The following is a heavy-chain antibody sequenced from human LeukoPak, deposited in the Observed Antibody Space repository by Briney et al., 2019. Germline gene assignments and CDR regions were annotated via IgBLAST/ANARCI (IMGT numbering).Heavy chain of an antibody. D-gene: IGHD2-15*01. CDR1: GFTFSSYN. V-gene: IGHV3-21*01. J-gene: IGHJ6*02. CDR3: ARDCGGSCDSGQTYFSYYYYGMDV. CDR2: ISTSSSYI. Sequence: GGSLRLSCAASGFTFSSYNMNWVRQAPGKGLELVSSISTSSSYIYYADSVKGRFTISRDNAKNSLFLQVNSLSAEDTAVYYCARDCGGSCDSGQTYFSYYYYGMDVWGQGTTVTVSS.